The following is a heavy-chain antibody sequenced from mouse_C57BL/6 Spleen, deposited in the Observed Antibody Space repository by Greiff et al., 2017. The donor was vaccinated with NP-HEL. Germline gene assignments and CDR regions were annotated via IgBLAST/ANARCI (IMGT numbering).Heavy chain of an antibody. Sequence: QVQLQQPGAELVMPGASVKLSCKASGYTFTSYWLHWVKQRPGQGLEWIGEIDPSDSYTNYNQKFKGKSTLTVDKSSSTAYMQLSSLTSEDSAVYYCARRSNYFYWYFDVWGTGTTVTVSS. J-gene: IGHJ1*03. CDR3: ARRSNYFYWYFDV. CDR1: GYTFTSYW. V-gene: IGHV1-69*01. CDR2: IDPSDSYT. D-gene: IGHD2-5*01.